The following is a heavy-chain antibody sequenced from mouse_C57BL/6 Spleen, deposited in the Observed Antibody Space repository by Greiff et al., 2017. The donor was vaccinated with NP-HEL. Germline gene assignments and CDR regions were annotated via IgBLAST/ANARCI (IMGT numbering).Heavy chain of an antibody. Sequence: VKLLESGAELVKPGASVKISCKASGYAFSSYWMNWVKQRPGKGLEWIGQIYPGDGDTNYNGKFKGKATLTADKSSSTAYMQLSSLTSEDSAVYFCARSPLTGTRAMDYWGQGTSVTVSS. CDR1: GYAFSSYW. V-gene: IGHV1-80*01. CDR3: ARSPLTGTRAMDY. CDR2: IYPGDGDT. J-gene: IGHJ4*01. D-gene: IGHD4-1*01.